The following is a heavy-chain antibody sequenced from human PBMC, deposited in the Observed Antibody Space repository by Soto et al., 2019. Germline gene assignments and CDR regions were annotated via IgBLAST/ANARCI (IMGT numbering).Heavy chain of an antibody. CDR2: ISYDGSNK. Sequence: GGSLRLSCAASGFTFTSYGMHWVRQAPGKGLEWVAVISYDGSNKYYADSVKGRFTISRDNSKNTLYLQMNSLRAEDTAVYYCAKDGLRFLDFAGYYGMDVWGQGTTVTVS. CDR1: GFTFTSYG. D-gene: IGHD3-3*01. CDR3: AKDGLRFLDFAGYYGMDV. J-gene: IGHJ6*02. V-gene: IGHV3-30*18.